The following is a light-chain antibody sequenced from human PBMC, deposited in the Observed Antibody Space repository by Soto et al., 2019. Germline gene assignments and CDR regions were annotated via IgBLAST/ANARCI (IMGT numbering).Light chain of an antibody. Sequence: EIVLTQSPGTLSLFPGERATLSCRASQTISSSHFAWYQVKPGQAPRLFIYDASSRATGVPDRFSGSVSGTEYTLTISRLEPDDFGVYYCQHYENSPGTFGPWTKVEIK. CDR2: DAS. J-gene: IGKJ1*01. CDR3: QHYENSPGT. CDR1: QTISSSH. V-gene: IGKV3-20*01.